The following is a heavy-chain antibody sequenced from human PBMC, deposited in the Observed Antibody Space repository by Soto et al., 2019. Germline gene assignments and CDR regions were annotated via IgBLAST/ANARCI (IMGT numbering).Heavy chain of an antibody. CDR1: GASLNSDY. D-gene: IGHD5-12*01. Sequence: PSETLSRTCTLSGASLNSDYCSWIRQFPGKGLEWIGYIYHMGGTDYNHSLKSRVTISIDKSKNQFSLNLRSVPAADTAVYFCARFTYKSGFNWFDPWGQGTQVTVSS. CDR2: IYHMGGT. V-gene: IGHV4-59*03. J-gene: IGHJ5*02. CDR3: ARFTYKSGFNWFDP.